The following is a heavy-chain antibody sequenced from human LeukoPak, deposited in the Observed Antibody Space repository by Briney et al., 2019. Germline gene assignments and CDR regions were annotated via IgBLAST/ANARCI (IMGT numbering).Heavy chain of an antibody. CDR3: AKALGPTVLRGLLHY. V-gene: IGHV3-30*02. CDR2: IRSDGSIK. J-gene: IGHJ4*02. D-gene: IGHD3-10*01. CDR1: GFTFSNYG. Sequence: GGSLRLSCAASGFTFSNYGIHWVRQAPGKGLDWVTFIRSDGSIKYYADSVKGRFTISRDNSKNTLYLQMNSLRAEDTAVYYCAKALGPTVLRGLLHYWGQGTLVTVSS.